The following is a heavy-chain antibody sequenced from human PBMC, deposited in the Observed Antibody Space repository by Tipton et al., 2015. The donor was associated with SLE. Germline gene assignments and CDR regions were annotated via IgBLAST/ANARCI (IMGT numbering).Heavy chain of an antibody. D-gene: IGHD7-27*01. J-gene: IGHJ4*02. V-gene: IGHV4-39*07. Sequence: LRLSCTVSGVSISSSSYYWAWIRQPPGKGLEWIGSIYYSGSTYYNPSLESRVTISVDTSKNQFSLKLSSVTAAATAVFYCAHGNWGTNFDYWGQGTLVHVYS. CDR2: IYYSGST. CDR1: GVSISSSSYY. CDR3: AHGNWGTNFDY.